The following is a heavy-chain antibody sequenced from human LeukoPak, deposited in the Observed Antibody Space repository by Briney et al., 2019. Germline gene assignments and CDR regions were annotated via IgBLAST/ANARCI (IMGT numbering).Heavy chain of an antibody. CDR2: ISSSGSTI. CDR1: GFTFSDYY. D-gene: IGHD5-18*01. J-gene: IGHJ5*02. CDR3: ARDGYSYGINWFDP. V-gene: IGHV3-11*04. Sequence: GGSLRLSCAASGFTFSDYYMSWIRQAPGKGLGWVSYISSSGSTIYYADSVKGRFTISRDNAKNSLYLQMNSLRAEDTAVCYCARDGYSYGINWFDPWGQGTLVTVSS.